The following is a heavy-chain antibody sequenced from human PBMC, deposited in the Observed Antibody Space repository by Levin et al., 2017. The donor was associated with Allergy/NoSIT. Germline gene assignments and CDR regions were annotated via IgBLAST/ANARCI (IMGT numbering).Heavy chain of an antibody. CDR2: ISYDGSNK. D-gene: IGHD1-7*01. Sequence: GESLKISCAASGFTFSSYAMHWVRQAPGKGLEWVAVISYDGSNKYYADSVKGRFTISRDNSKNTLYLQMNSLRAEDTAVYYCARWFDNWNYVGYFDYWGQGTLVTVSS. J-gene: IGHJ4*02. CDR1: GFTFSSYA. V-gene: IGHV3-30-3*01. CDR3: ARWFDNWNYVGYFDY.